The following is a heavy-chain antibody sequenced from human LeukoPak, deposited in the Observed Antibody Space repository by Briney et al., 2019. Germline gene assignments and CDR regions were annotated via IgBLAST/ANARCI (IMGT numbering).Heavy chain of an antibody. V-gene: IGHV3-30-3*01. Sequence: GRSLRLSCAASGFTFSSYAMHWVRQAPGKGLEWVAVISYDGSNKYCADSVKGRFTISRDNSKNTLYLQMNSLRAEDTAVYYCARVDSSGYYFMKPFDYWGQGTLVTVSS. CDR3: ARVDSSGYYFMKPFDY. CDR2: ISYDGSNK. D-gene: IGHD3-22*01. CDR1: GFTFSSYA. J-gene: IGHJ4*02.